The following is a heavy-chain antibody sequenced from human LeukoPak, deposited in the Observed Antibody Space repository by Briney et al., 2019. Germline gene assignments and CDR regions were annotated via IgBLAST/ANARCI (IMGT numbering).Heavy chain of an antibody. CDR3: ARERLNTMGDAFDI. CDR1: GFTISSYE. CDR2: TRASGST. V-gene: IGHV3-48*03. J-gene: IGHJ3*02. D-gene: IGHD1/OR15-1a*01. Sequence: GGSLRLSCVASGFTISSYEMNWVRQAPGMGLEWLSYTRASGSTEYAESVKGRFTISRDNAKNSLYLQLNGLRDEDTAVYYCARERLNTMGDAFDIWGQGTMVTVSS.